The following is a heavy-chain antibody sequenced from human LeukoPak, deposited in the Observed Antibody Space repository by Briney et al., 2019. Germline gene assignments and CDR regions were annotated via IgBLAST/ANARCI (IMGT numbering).Heavy chain of an antibody. V-gene: IGHV3-33*01. D-gene: IGHD3-22*01. CDR3: ARGTTLYDRSGDDFDY. J-gene: IGHJ4*02. CDR1: GFTFSSYG. Sequence: PGRSLRLSCAASGFTFSSYGMHWVRQAPGKGLEWVAVIWYDGSNKYYADSVKGRFTISRDNSKNTLYLQMNSLRAEDTAVYYCARGTTLYDRSGDDFDYWGQGTLVTVSS. CDR2: IWYDGSNK.